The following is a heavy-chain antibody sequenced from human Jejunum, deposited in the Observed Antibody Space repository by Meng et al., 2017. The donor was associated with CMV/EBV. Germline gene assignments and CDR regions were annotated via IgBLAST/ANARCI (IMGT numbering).Heavy chain of an antibody. D-gene: IGHD6-19*01. CDR1: FSGYA. J-gene: IGHJ4*02. V-gene: IGHV3-30*04. CDR2: ISYDGSDK. CDR3: ARALLPTRQLAGTLYPDS. Sequence: FSGYAMPLVRQDPGKGLEWAAFISYDGSDKYYADSVKGRFTISRDDSRNTLYLQMNSLRAEDTAVYYCARALLPTRQLAGTLYPDSWGQGTLVTVSS.